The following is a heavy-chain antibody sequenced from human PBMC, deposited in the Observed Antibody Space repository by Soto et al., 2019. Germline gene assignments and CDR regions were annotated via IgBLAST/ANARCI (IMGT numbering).Heavy chain of an antibody. V-gene: IGHV4-31*03. Sequence: QVQLQESGPGLVKPSQTLSLTCTVSSASISSTYYYWVWIRQHPGQGLEWIGHVFYDGSTNYNSSLKSRVTISPDTSKNQFSLKVTSVTAADTAVYYCARGHTGATAITRLWFDRWGQGTLVTVSP. CDR2: VFYDGST. CDR1: SASISSTYYY. J-gene: IGHJ5*02. CDR3: ARGHTGATAITRLWFDR. D-gene: IGHD6-25*01.